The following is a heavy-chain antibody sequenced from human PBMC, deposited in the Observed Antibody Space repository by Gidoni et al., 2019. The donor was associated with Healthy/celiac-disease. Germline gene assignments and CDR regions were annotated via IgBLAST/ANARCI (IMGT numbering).Heavy chain of an antibody. CDR3: ARGYYDILTGYYL. CDR1: GYTFTGYY. CDR2: INPKSGGT. J-gene: IGHJ4*02. V-gene: IGHV1-2*02. Sequence: QVQLVQSAAEVKKPGASVKVSCTASGYTFTGYYMHWVRQAPGQGLEWMGWINPKSGGTNYAQKFQGRVTMTRDTSISTAYMELSRLRSDDTAVYYCARGYYDILTGYYLWGQGTLVTVSS. D-gene: IGHD3-9*01.